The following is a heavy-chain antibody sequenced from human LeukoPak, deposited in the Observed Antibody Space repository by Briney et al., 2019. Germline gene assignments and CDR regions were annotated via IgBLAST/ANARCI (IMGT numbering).Heavy chain of an antibody. CDR2: ISGSGGST. CDR1: GFTFSSYA. J-gene: IGHJ4*02. V-gene: IGHV3-23*01. Sequence: GGSLRLPCAASGFTFSSYAMSWVRQAPGKGLEWVSAISGSGGSTYYADSVKGRFTISRDNSKNTLYLQMNSLRAEDTAVYYCAKDTGIAVAGTFYYWGQGTLVTVSS. CDR3: AKDTGIAVAGTFYY. D-gene: IGHD6-19*01.